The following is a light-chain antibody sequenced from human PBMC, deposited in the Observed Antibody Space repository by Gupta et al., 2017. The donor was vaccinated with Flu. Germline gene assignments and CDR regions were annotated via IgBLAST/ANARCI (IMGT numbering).Light chain of an antibody. J-gene: IGKJ4*01. CDR1: QSVSSSY. CDR3: QQYCSSPLT. CDR2: GAS. Sequence: EIVLTQSPGTLSLSPGERATLSCRASQSVSSSYLAWYQQKPGQAPRLLIYGASSRATGIPDRFSGSGSGTDFTLTNSRLKPEDFAVYYCQQYCSSPLTFGGGTKVEIK. V-gene: IGKV3-20*01.